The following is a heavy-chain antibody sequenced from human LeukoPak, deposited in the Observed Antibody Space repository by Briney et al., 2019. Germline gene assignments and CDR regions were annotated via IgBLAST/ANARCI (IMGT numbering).Heavy chain of an antibody. J-gene: IGHJ4*02. Sequence: SETLSLTCTVSGGSISSYYWSWIRQPAGKGLEWIGRFYSGGSADYNPSLKSRLTMSVDTSKNQFSLKLSSVTAADTAVYYCARVYSGYDLPGSLANYYFDYWGQGTLVTVSS. CDR3: ARVYSGYDLPGSLANYYFDY. V-gene: IGHV4-4*07. CDR2: FYSGGSA. CDR1: GGSISSYY. D-gene: IGHD5-12*01.